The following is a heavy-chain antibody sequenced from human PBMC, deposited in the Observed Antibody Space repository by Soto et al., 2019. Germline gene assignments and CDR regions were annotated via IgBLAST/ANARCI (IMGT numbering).Heavy chain of an antibody. D-gene: IGHD5-18*01. CDR2: LYYTGST. J-gene: IGHJ5*02. CDR1: GDSISSVAHY. V-gene: IGHV4-39*01. CDR3: ARGRGYSYGLDP. Sequence: SETLSLTCSVSGDSISSVAHYWAWIRQPPGKGLEWIGSLYYTGSTYYNPSLKSRVAMSIDTSKSQFSLNLRSTTAADTAVYYCARGRGYSYGLDPWGQGTLVTVSS.